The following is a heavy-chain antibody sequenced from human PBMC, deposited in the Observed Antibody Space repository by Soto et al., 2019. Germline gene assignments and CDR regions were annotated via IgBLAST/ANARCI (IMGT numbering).Heavy chain of an antibody. CDR1: GFTFSRFW. CDR3: AGSPDGFDI. CDR2: IKEDGSQK. V-gene: IGHV3-7*05. Sequence: VQVVESGGDLVQPGGSLSLSCAASGFTFSRFWMSWARQAPGKGLEWVATIKEDGSQKYYVDSVKGRFSISRDNAKNSLHLQMNSLRYEDTAVYYCAGSPDGFDIWGQGTTVTVS. D-gene: IGHD1-1*01. J-gene: IGHJ3*02.